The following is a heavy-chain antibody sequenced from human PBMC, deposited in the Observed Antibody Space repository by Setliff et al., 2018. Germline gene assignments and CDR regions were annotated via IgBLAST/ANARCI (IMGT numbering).Heavy chain of an antibody. Sequence: ASVKVSCKASGYTFTRYGISWVRQAPGQGLEWMGWISAYNGNTNYAQKLQGRVTMTTDTFTSTAYMELRSLRSDDTAVYYCARVNPTMITFGGVIVIWFDPWGQGTLVTVSS. J-gene: IGHJ5*02. V-gene: IGHV1-18*01. CDR2: ISAYNGNT. CDR3: ARVNPTMITFGGVIVIWFDP. D-gene: IGHD3-16*02. CDR1: GYTFTRYG.